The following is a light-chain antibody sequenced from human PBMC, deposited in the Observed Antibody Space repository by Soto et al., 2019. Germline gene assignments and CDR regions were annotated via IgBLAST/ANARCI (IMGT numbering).Light chain of an antibody. Sequence: EIVLTQSPGTLSLSPGERATLSCRASQSVSSNFFAWYQQKPGQAPRLVIYGASSRPTGIPDRFSDSGSETDFTLTISRLEPEDFAVYYCQHFGTFGQGTKVDIK. CDR3: QHFGT. V-gene: IGKV3-20*01. CDR2: GAS. J-gene: IGKJ1*01. CDR1: QSVSSNF.